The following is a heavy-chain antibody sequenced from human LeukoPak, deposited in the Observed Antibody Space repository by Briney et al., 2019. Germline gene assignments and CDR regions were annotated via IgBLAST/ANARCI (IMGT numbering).Heavy chain of an antibody. CDR2: IIPIFGTA. CDR3: ARDYNDSSGYPEY. V-gene: IGHV1-69*13. D-gene: IGHD3-22*01. CDR1: GGTFSSYA. J-gene: IGHJ4*02. Sequence: ASVKVSCKASGGTFSSYAISWVRQAPGQGLEWMGGIIPIFGTANYAQKFQGRVTITADESTSTVYMELSSLRSEDTAVYYCARDYNDSSGYPEYWGQGTLVTVSS.